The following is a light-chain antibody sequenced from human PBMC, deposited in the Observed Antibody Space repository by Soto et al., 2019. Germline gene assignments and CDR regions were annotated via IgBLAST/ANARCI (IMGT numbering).Light chain of an antibody. CDR1: QSISSY. Sequence: DIQMTQSPSSLSASVGDRVTITCRASQSISSYLNWYQQKPGKAPKLLIYAASSLQSGVPSRFSGSGSGTDFTLTISSLQPEDIATYFCQQSYSTPPSDLNTFGQGTKLEIK. J-gene: IGKJ2*01. CDR2: AAS. CDR3: QQSYSTPPSDLNT. V-gene: IGKV1-39*01.